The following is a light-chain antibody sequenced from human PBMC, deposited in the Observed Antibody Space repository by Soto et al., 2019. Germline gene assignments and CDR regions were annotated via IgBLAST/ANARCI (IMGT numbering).Light chain of an antibody. V-gene: IGKV3-20*01. CDR3: QHYNSYSEA. CDR2: DTS. Sequence: EIVLTQSPGSLSLSPGESATLSCRASQSVGSSYLAWYQRKPGQAPRLLMYDTSSRAIGIPDRFSGSGSGTEFTLTISSLQPDDFATYYCQHYNSYSEAFGQGTKVDIK. CDR1: QSVGSSY. J-gene: IGKJ1*01.